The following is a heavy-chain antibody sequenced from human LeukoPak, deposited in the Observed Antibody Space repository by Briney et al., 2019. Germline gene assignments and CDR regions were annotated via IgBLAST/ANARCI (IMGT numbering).Heavy chain of an antibody. D-gene: IGHD2/OR15-2a*01. Sequence: GGSLRLSCAASRFIFNTYGMHWVRQAPGKGLEWVAVISYDGINKHYADSVKGRFTISRDNSKNTLYLQMNSLRVEDTAVYYCAQERAGSTLPLYYFANGGQETLFTVP. V-gene: IGHV3-30*18. CDR1: RFIFNTYG. J-gene: IGHJ4*02. CDR2: ISYDGINK. CDR3: AQERAGSTLPLYYFAN.